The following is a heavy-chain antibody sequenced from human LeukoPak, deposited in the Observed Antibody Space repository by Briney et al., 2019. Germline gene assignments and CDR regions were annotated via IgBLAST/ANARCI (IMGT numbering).Heavy chain of an antibody. V-gene: IGHV1-69*04. Sequence: SVKVSCKASGGTFSSYAISRVRQAPGQGLEWMGRIIPILGIANYAQKFQGRVTITADKSTSTAYMELSSLRSEDTAVYYCARQGSKVYYYGSEIFDYWGQGTLVTVSS. CDR1: GGTFSSYA. J-gene: IGHJ4*02. D-gene: IGHD3-10*01. CDR3: ARQGSKVYYYGSEIFDY. CDR2: IIPILGIA.